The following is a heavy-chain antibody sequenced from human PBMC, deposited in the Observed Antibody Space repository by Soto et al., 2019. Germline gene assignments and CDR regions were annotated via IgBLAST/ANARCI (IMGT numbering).Heavy chain of an antibody. CDR2: IIPILGIA. J-gene: IGHJ4*02. CDR3: AISTTGTTSGFDY. V-gene: IGHV1-69*02. Sequence: QVQLVQSGAEVKKPESSVKVSCKASGGTFSSYTITWVRQAPGQGLEWMGRIIPILGIANYAQKFQGRVTITADKSTSTAYMELSSLRSEDTAVYYCAISTTGTTSGFDYWGQGTLVTVSS. D-gene: IGHD1-1*01. CDR1: GGTFSSYT.